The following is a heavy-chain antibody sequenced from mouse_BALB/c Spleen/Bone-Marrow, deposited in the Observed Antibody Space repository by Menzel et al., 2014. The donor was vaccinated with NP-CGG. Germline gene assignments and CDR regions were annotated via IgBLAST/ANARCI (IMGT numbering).Heavy chain of an antibody. CDR3: ASYRYAWYFDV. Sequence: VQLQQPGAELVKPGASVKLSCTASGFNIKDTYMHWVKQRPEQGLEWIGRIDPANGNTKYDPKFQGKATITADTSSNTAYLQLGSLTSEDTAVYYCASYRYAWYFDVWGAGTTVTVSS. J-gene: IGHJ1*01. D-gene: IGHD2-14*01. CDR2: IDPANGNT. CDR1: GFNIKDTY. V-gene: IGHV14-3*02.